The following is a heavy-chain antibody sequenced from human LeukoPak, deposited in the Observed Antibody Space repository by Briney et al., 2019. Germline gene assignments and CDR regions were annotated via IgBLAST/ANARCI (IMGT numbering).Heavy chain of an antibody. Sequence: PGGSLRLSCAASGFTFSTYGMHWVRQAPGKGLEWVAVIWNDGSNKYSADSVKGRFTISRDNSKNTLYLQMNSLRAEDTAVYYCARDFYDSSGHKYFDYWGQGTLVTVSS. CDR2: IWNDGSNK. V-gene: IGHV3-33*01. CDR3: ARDFYDSSGHKYFDY. J-gene: IGHJ4*02. CDR1: GFTFSTYG. D-gene: IGHD3-22*01.